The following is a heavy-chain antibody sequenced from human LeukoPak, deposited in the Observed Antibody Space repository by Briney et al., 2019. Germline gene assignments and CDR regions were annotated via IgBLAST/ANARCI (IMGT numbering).Heavy chain of an antibody. CDR3: ARDYGYSFDY. D-gene: IGHD5-18*01. J-gene: IGHJ4*02. CDR2: IKQEGSGK. CDR1: GFTFNNYW. V-gene: IGHV3-7*04. Sequence: GGSLRLSCAASGFTFNNYWMKWVRQAPGKGLEWVATIKQEGSGKYYVDSVKGRFTISRDNAGNSLYLQMDSLRADDTAVYYCARDYGYSFDYWGQGTLVTVSS.